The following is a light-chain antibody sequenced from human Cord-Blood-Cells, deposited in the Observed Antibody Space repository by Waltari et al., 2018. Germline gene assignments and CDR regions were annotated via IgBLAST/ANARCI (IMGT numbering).Light chain of an antibody. Sequence: DIQMTQSPSSLSASVGDRVTITCRAIPSISSYSNWYQQKPGKPPKLLIYAASSLQSGVPARFSGSGSGTDFTLTISSLQPEDFATYYCQQSYSTPMYTFGQGTKLEIK. CDR1: PSISSY. V-gene: IGKV1-39*01. J-gene: IGKJ2*01. CDR3: QQSYSTPMYT. CDR2: AAS.